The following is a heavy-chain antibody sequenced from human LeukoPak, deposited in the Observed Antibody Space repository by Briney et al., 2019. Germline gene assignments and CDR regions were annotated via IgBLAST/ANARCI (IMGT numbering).Heavy chain of an antibody. V-gene: IGHV1-2*02. CDR2: INPNSGGT. CDR1: GYIFTGYY. D-gene: IGHD5-12*01. Sequence: ASVKVSCKASGYIFTGYYMHWVRQAPGQGPEWMGWINPNSGGTNYTQKFQGRVTMTRDTSISTAYMEMSRLTYDDTAVYYCARGSGYDYRAFDIWGQGTLVAVSS. J-gene: IGHJ3*02. CDR3: ARGSGYDYRAFDI.